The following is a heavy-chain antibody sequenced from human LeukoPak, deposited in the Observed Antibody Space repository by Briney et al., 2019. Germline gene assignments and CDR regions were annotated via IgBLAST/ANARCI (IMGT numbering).Heavy chain of an antibody. V-gene: IGHV4-30-2*01. D-gene: IGHD2-15*01. CDR1: GGSISSGGYY. J-gene: IGHJ5*02. CDR2: SYHSGST. Sequence: SETLSLTCTVSGGSISSGGYYWSWIRQAPGKGLEWIGYSYHSGSTYYNPSLKSRVTISVDRSKNQFSLKLSSVTAADTAVYYCARERGGNWFDPWGQGTLATVSS. CDR3: ARERGGNWFDP.